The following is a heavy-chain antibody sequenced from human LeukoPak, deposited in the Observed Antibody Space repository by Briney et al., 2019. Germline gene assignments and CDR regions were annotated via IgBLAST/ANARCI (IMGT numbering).Heavy chain of an antibody. CDR3: ARKDTTASSDY. V-gene: IGHV3-30-3*01. Sequence: GGSLRLSCAASGFTFSSYAMHWVRQAPGKGLEWGAVISYDGSNKYYADSVKGRFTISRDNSKNTLYLQMNSLRAEDTAVYYCARKDTTASSDYWGQGTLVTVSS. CDR1: GFTFSSYA. CDR2: ISYDGSNK. D-gene: IGHD4-17*01. J-gene: IGHJ4*02.